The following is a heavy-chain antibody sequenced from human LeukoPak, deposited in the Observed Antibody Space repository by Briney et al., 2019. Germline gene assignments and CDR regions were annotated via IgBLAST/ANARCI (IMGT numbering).Heavy chain of an antibody. D-gene: IGHD3-10*01. CDR2: IYYSGSTNY. Sequence: SETLSLTCTVSGGSINSYYWSWIRQTPEKGLEWIGFIYYSGSTNYNYNPSLKSRVTISVDTSKSQFSLKLSSVTAADTAVYYCARAYYGSGSYYLYYYYMDVWGKGTTVTVSS. CDR3: ARAYYGSGSYYLYYYYMDV. CDR1: GGSINSYY. V-gene: IGHV4-59*01. J-gene: IGHJ6*03.